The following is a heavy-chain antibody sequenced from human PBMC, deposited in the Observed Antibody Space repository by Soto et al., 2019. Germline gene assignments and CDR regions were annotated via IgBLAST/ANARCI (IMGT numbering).Heavy chain of an antibody. D-gene: IGHD1-26*01. Sequence: QEQLVQSGAEVRKPGASVKVSCKASGYTFTRYYMHWVRQAPGQGREWMGIINPSGGSASYAQKFQGRVTMTRDTSTSTVYMELSSLTSEDTAVYYCAGDQIAGATLGRFEYWGQGTLVTVSS. V-gene: IGHV1-46*01. J-gene: IGHJ4*02. CDR2: INPSGGSA. CDR1: GYTFTRYY. CDR3: AGDQIAGATLGRFEY.